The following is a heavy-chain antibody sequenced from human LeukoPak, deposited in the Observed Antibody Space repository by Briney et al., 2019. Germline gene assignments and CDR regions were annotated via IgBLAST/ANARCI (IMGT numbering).Heavy chain of an antibody. J-gene: IGHJ3*02. Sequence: SVKVSCKASGGTFSSYAISWVRQAPGQGLEWMGGIIPIFGTANYAQKFQGRVTITTDESTSTAYMELSSLRSEDTAVYYCATPSRDGYILDAFDIWVQGTMVTVSS. CDR3: ATPSRDGYILDAFDI. CDR2: IIPIFGTA. V-gene: IGHV1-69*05. CDR1: GGTFSSYA. D-gene: IGHD5-24*01.